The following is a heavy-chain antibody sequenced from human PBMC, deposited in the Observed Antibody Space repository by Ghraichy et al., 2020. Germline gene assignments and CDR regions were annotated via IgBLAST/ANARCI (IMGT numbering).Heavy chain of an antibody. CDR1: GGSISSSSYY. V-gene: IGHV4-39*01. J-gene: IGHJ4*02. CDR3: ARSAFHSD. Sequence: SETLSLTCTVSGGSISSSSYYWGWIRQPPGKGLEWIGSIYYSGSTYYNPSLKSRVTISVDTSKNQFSLKLSSVTAADTAVYYCARSAFHSDWGQGTLVTVSS. CDR2: IYYSGST.